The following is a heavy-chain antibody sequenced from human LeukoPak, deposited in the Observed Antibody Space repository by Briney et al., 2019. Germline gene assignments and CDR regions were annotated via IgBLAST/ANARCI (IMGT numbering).Heavy chain of an antibody. Sequence: PSETLSLTCTVSGGSISSYYWSWIGQPPGKGLEWIGYIYYSGSTNYNPSLKSRVTISVDTSKNQFSLKLSSVTAADTAVYYCARAPPPGTTGLHFDYWGQGTLVTVSS. D-gene: IGHD3-10*01. J-gene: IGHJ4*02. V-gene: IGHV4-59*01. CDR3: ARAPPPGTTGLHFDY. CDR1: GGSISSYY. CDR2: IYYSGST.